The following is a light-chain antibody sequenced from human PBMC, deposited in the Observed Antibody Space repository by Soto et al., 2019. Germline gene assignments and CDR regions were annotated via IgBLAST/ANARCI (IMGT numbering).Light chain of an antibody. CDR3: QQYNGYSLT. J-gene: IGKJ4*01. V-gene: IGKV1-5*01. CDR2: DAS. CDR1: QSISSW. Sequence: DIQMTQSPSTLSASVGDRVTITCRASQSISSWLAWYQQKPGKAPKLLIYDASSLESGVPSRFSGSGSGTEFTLTISSLQPADFASYYCQQYNGYSLTFGGGTKVDI.